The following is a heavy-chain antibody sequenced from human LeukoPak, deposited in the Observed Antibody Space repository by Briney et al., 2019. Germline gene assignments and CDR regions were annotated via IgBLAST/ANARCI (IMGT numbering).Heavy chain of an antibody. CDR2: IKEDGSEK. J-gene: IGHJ3*01. D-gene: IGHD2-21*02. V-gene: IGHV3-7*01. Sequence: AGGSLRLSCAASGFSFSSYWMNWVRQPPGKGLEWVANIKEDGSEKYYVDSLKGRFTISRDNAKNSLYLQMNSLRAEDTAVHYCARDLQCGGDCHYDAFDVWGQGTMVTVSS. CDR3: ARDLQCGGDCHYDAFDV. CDR1: GFSFSSYW.